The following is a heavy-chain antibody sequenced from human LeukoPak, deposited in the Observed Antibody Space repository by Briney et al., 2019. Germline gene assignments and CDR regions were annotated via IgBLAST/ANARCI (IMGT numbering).Heavy chain of an antibody. CDR3: AAFHYDSSGYYYEVFDY. V-gene: IGHV1-2*06. Sequence: ASVKVSCKASGYTFTGYYMHWVRQAPGQGLEWMGRINPNSGGTNYAQKFQGRVTMTRDTSISTAYMELSRLRSDDTAVYYCAAFHYDSSGYYYEVFDYWGQGTLVTVSS. J-gene: IGHJ4*02. CDR2: INPNSGGT. D-gene: IGHD3-22*01. CDR1: GYTFTGYY.